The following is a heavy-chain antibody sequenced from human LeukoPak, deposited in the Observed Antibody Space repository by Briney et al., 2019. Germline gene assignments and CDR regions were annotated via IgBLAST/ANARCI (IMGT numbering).Heavy chain of an antibody. D-gene: IGHD3/OR15-3a*01. Sequence: GGSLRLSCAASGFTFSSYAMSWVRQAPGKGLEWVGRIKSKTSGGTADYAAPVKGRFTISRDDSKNTLYLQMNSLKTEDTAVYYCTGDFWTGDYWGQGTLVTVSS. J-gene: IGHJ4*02. CDR3: TGDFWTGDY. CDR1: GFTFSSYA. CDR2: IKSKTSGGTA. V-gene: IGHV3-15*01.